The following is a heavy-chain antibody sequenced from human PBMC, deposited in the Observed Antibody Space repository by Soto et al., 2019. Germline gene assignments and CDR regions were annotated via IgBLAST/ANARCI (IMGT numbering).Heavy chain of an antibody. CDR2: IIPIFGTA. V-gene: IGHV1-69*19. J-gene: IGHJ6*02. CDR3: ARTVHYDILTCYYRAIRIYYGMDV. D-gene: IGHD3-9*01. Sequence: QVQLVQSGAEVKKPGSSVKVSCKASGGTFSSYAISWVRQAPGQGLEWMGGIIPIFGTANYAQKFQGRVTINADESTSTAYMELSSLRSEDTAVYYCARTVHYDILTCYYRAIRIYYGMDVWGQGTTVTVSS. CDR1: GGTFSSYA.